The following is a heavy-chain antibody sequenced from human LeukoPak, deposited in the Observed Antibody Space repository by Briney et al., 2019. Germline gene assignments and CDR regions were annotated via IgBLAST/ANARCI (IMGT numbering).Heavy chain of an antibody. D-gene: IGHD1-1*01. J-gene: IGHJ5*02. CDR1: GYTFTSYY. V-gene: IGHV1-46*01. CDR3: ATQGGQERGFDP. Sequence: ASVKVSCKASGYTFTSYYMHWVRQAPGQGLEWMGIINPSGGSTGYAQKFQGRVTMTRDMSTSTVYMELSSLRSEDTAVYYCATQGGQERGFDPWGQGTLVTVSS. CDR2: INPSGGST.